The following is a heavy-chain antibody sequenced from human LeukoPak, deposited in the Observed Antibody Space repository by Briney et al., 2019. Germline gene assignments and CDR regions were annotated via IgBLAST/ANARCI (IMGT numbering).Heavy chain of an antibody. CDR1: GYTFTSNY. V-gene: IGHV1-46*01. Sequence: ASVKVSCKAFGYTFTSNYMHWVRQAPGQGPEWMGVISPSGGSTTYAQRFQGRVTVTSDTSTGTVYMQLSSLRSEDTAVYYCARSTNTDFDYWGQGTLVTVSS. CDR2: ISPSGGST. J-gene: IGHJ4*02. D-gene: IGHD2-8*01. CDR3: ARSTNTDFDY.